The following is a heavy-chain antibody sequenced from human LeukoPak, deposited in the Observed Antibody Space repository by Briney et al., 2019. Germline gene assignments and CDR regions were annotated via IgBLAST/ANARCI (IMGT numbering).Heavy chain of an antibody. D-gene: IGHD2-2*02. Sequence: PSETLSLTCTVSGGSISSGDYYWSWIRQPPGRGLGWIGYIYYSGSAYYNPSLKSRVTISVDTSKNQFSLKLSSVTAADTAVYYCARSVVPAAIRFDPWGQGTLVTASS. CDR3: ARSVVPAAIRFDP. CDR1: GGSISSGDYY. V-gene: IGHV4-30-4*01. J-gene: IGHJ5*02. CDR2: IYYSGSA.